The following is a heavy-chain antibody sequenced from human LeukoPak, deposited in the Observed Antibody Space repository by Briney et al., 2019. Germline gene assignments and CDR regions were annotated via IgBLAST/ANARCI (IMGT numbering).Heavy chain of an antibody. CDR1: GFTFSDYS. Sequence: GGSLRLSCAASGFTFSDYSMNWVRQAPGKGLEWGSSISRSSYTIYYADSVKGRFTISRDNAKNSLYLQMNSLRAEDTAVYYCARGAITGTTRRAFDIWGQGTMVTVSS. V-gene: IGHV3-48*01. D-gene: IGHD1-20*01. CDR2: ISRSSYTI. CDR3: ARGAITGTTRRAFDI. J-gene: IGHJ3*02.